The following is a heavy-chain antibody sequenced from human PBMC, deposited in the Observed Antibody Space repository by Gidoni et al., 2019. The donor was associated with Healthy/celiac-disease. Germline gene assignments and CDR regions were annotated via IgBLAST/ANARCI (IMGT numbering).Heavy chain of an antibody. V-gene: IGHV4-39*01. J-gene: IGHJ4*02. Sequence: QLPLQESGPGLVKPSETLSLTCTVSGGSISSSSYYWGWIRQPPGKGLEWIGSIYYSGSTYYNPSLKSRVTISVDTSKNQFSLKLSSVTAADTAVYYCARRGIAAAGTTRGYYFDYWGQGTLVTVSS. CDR1: GGSISSSSYY. D-gene: IGHD6-13*01. CDR2: IYYSGST. CDR3: ARRGIAAAGTTRGYYFDY.